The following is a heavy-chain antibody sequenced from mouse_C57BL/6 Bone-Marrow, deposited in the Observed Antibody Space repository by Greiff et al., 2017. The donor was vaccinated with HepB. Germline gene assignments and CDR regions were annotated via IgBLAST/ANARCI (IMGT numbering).Heavy chain of an antibody. CDR3: ARDALYYRGAMDY. CDR1: GFTFSDFY. J-gene: IGHJ4*01. Sequence: EVMLVESGGGLVQSGRSLRLSCATSGFTFSDFYMEWVRQAPGKGLEWIAASRNKANDYTTEYSASVKGRFIVSRDTSQSILYLQMNALRAEDTAIYYCARDALYYRGAMDYWGQGTSVTVSS. CDR2: SRNKANDYTT. D-gene: IGHD2-14*01. V-gene: IGHV7-1*01.